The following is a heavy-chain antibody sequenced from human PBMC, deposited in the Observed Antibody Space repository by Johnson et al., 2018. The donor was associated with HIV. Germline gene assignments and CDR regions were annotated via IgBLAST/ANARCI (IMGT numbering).Heavy chain of an antibody. D-gene: IGHD1-26*01. V-gene: IGHV3-20*04. CDR2: INWNGGST. J-gene: IGHJ3*02. CDR1: GFTFDNFA. CDR3: AREVSLRVGATLPPSYAFDI. Sequence: VQLVESGGSVVRPGGSLRLSCAASGFTFDNFAMSWVRQAPGKGLEWASGINWNGGSTSYADSVKGRFTISRDNAKTSLYLQVNSLGAEDTALHYCAREVSLRVGATLPPSYAFDIWGQGTLVSVSS.